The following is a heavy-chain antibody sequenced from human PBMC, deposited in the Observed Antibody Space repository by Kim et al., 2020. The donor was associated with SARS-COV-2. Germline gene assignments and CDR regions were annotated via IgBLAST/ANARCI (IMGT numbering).Heavy chain of an antibody. D-gene: IGHD2-21*02. V-gene: IGHV3-33*08. J-gene: IGHJ3*02. CDR3: ARKGGDYFHHDAFDI. Sequence: GGSLRLSCAASGFTFSSYGMHWVRQAPGKGLEWVAVIWYDGSNKYYADSVKGRFTISRDNSKNTLYLQMNSLRAEDTAVYYCARKGGDYFHHDAFDIWGQGTMVTVSS. CDR2: IWYDGSNK. CDR1: GFTFSSYG.